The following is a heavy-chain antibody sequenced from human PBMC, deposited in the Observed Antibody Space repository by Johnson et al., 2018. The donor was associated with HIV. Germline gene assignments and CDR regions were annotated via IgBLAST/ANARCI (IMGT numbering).Heavy chain of an antibody. V-gene: IGHV3-30*03. J-gene: IGHJ3*02. CDR3: ARDLVGTSSSLAFDM. CDR2: ISHDGNKK. CDR1: GFTFSTFG. Sequence: QVQLVESGGGVVQPGRSLRLSCAASGFTFSTFGMHWVRQAPGKGLEWVAFISHDGNKKYYADFLKGRFTISRDNSKNTLYLQMNSLRPEDTAVYYCARDLVGTSSSLAFDMWGQGTMVTVSS. D-gene: IGHD6-6*01.